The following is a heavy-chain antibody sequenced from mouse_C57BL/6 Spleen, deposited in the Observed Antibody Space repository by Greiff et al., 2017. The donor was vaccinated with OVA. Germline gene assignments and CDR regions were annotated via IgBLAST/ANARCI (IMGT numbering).Heavy chain of an antibody. J-gene: IGHJ2*01. Sequence: VQLQQPGAELVKPGASVKLSCKASCYTFTSYWMHWVTQRPGKGLEWIGMIHPNSGSTNYTEKFKSKVTLTVDNASSTAYMQLSSLTSEDSAVYYCARANYYGSSYEDYWGQGTTLTVSS. V-gene: IGHV1-64*01. CDR2: IHPNSGST. D-gene: IGHD1-1*01. CDR1: CYTFTSYW. CDR3: ARANYYGSSYEDY.